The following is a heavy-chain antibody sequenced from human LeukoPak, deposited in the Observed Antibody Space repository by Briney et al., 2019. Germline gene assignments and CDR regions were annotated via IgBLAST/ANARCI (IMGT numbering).Heavy chain of an antibody. CDR3: ARTKQWLAFDI. V-gene: IGHV4-59*01. Sequence: SETLSLTCTVSGDSISNYYWSWIRLAPGKGLEWIGNIHNSVSINYNPALKSRVTILIDTSKNQFSLRLSSMTAADTAVYYCARTKQWLAFDIWGQGTMVTVSS. J-gene: IGHJ3*02. CDR2: IHNSVSI. CDR1: GDSISNYY. D-gene: IGHD6-19*01.